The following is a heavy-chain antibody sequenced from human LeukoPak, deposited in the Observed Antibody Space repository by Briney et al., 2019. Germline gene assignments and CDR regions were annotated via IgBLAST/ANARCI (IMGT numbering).Heavy chain of an antibody. V-gene: IGHV3-7*03. Sequence: GGSLRLSCAASGFTFSTYWMSWARLAPGKGLERVANINQGGSEKYYVDSVKGRFTISRDNAKNSLFLQLNSLRSEDTAVYYCARDNSVRDEAWWFNPWGQGTLVTVSS. CDR2: INQGGSEK. D-gene: IGHD5-24*01. CDR3: ARDNSVRDEAWWFNP. J-gene: IGHJ5*02. CDR1: GFTFSTYW.